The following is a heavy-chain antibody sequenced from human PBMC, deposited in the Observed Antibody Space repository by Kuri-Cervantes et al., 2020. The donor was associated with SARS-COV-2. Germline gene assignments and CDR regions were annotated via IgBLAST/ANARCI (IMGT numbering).Heavy chain of an antibody. CDR1: GFTFDDYA. D-gene: IGHD6-13*01. CDR2: ISWNSGSI. V-gene: IGHV3-9*01. J-gene: IGHJ3*02. Sequence: SLKISFAASGFTFDDYAMHWVRQAPGKGLEWVSGISWNSGSIGYADSVKGRFTISRDNAKNSLYLQMNSLRAEDTALYYCAKDMAGIAAAKGGGAFDIWGQGTMVTVSS. CDR3: AKDMAGIAAAKGGGAFDI.